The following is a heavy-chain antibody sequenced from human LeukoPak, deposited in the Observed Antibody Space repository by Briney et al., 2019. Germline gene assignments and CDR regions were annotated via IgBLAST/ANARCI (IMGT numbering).Heavy chain of an antibody. CDR2: ISSSSSTI. Sequence: PGGSLRLSCTASGFTFRTSGMHWVRQAPGKGLEWVSYISSSSSTIYYADSVKGRFTISRDNAKNSLYLQMNSLRAEDTAVYYCARDGAPDALDIWGQGTMVTVSS. D-gene: IGHD3-16*01. CDR3: ARDGAPDALDI. CDR1: GFTFRTSG. V-gene: IGHV3-48*01. J-gene: IGHJ3*02.